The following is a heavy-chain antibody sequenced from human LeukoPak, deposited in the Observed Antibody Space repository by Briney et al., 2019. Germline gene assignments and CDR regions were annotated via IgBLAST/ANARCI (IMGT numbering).Heavy chain of an antibody. Sequence: PGGSLRLSCSASGFXFSSYAIYWVRQAPGKGLECLSVINSDGGSTYYADSVKGRFTIARDNSKNTLYLLLSSLRAEDTAVYYCVKAEFSGSYYAAFHIWGQGTMVTVSS. J-gene: IGHJ3*02. V-gene: IGHV3-64D*09. D-gene: IGHD1-26*01. CDR2: INSDGGST. CDR3: VKAEFSGSYYAAFHI. CDR1: GFXFSSYA.